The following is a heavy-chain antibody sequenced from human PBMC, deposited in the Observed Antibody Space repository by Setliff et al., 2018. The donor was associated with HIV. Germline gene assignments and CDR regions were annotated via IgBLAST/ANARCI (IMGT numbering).Heavy chain of an antibody. J-gene: IGHJ3*02. V-gene: IGHV1-18*01. D-gene: IGHD1-1*01. CDR1: GYAFSSYG. Sequence: SCKAFGYAFSSYGINWLRQAPGQGLEWMGWIHPYTGDTDQGQKVQGRLTMTTDTSTNTAYMELTSLRSDDTAVYFCAREPPEVTITTHKLDIWGQGTLVTVSS. CDR3: AREPPEVTITTHKLDI. CDR2: IHPYTGDT.